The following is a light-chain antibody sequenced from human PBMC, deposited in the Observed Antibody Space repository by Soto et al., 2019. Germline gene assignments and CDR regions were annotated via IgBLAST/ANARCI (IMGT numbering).Light chain of an antibody. J-gene: IGKJ5*01. Sequence: IQLTQSPSTLSASIGDRVTLTCRASQSISSWLAWYQQKPGKAPKLLIYDVSNLESGVPSRFSGSGSGTDFTLTISSLQPEDFATYYCQHLNSYPPAFGQGTRLEIK. CDR2: DVS. V-gene: IGKV1-5*01. CDR3: QHLNSYPPA. CDR1: QSISSW.